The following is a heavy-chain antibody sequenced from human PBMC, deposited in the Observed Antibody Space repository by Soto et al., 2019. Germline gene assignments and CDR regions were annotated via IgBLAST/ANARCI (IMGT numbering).Heavy chain of an antibody. D-gene: IGHD6-13*01. J-gene: IGHJ5*02. CDR1: GGTFSSYA. CDR2: IIPIFGTA. CDR3: ARGIAAAAWFDP. V-gene: IGHV1-69*13. Sequence: ASVMVSCKASGGTFSSYAISWVRQAPGQGLEWMGGIIPIFGTANYAQKFQGRVTITADESTSTAYMELSSLRSEDTAVYYCARGIAAAAWFDPWGQGTLVTVSS.